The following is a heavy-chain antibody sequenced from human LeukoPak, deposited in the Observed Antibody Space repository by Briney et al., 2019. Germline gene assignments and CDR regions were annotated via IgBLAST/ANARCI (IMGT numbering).Heavy chain of an antibody. V-gene: IGHV3-74*01. CDR2: INTDGRST. CDR3: ARAGAAPLTDY. Sequence: PGGSLRLSCAAYRFTFSSYWMHWVRQAPGKGLVWVSRINTDGRSTSYADSVKGRFTISRDNAKNTLYLQMNSLRAEDTAVYYCARAGAAPLTDYWSQGTLVTVSS. D-gene: IGHD6-13*01. CDR1: RFTFSSYW. J-gene: IGHJ4*02.